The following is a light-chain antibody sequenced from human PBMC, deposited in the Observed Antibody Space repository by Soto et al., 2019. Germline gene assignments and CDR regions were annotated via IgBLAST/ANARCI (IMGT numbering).Light chain of an antibody. Sequence: EIVLTQSPDTLSLSPGERATLSCRASESVTSSHLAWYQQKRGQAPRLLIYGASSRATDIPDRFSGSGSGTDFTLTISRLEPEDFAVYYCQHYGSSSNTFGQGTRLDTK. CDR2: GAS. CDR1: ESVTSSH. CDR3: QHYGSSSNT. J-gene: IGKJ5*01. V-gene: IGKV3-20*01.